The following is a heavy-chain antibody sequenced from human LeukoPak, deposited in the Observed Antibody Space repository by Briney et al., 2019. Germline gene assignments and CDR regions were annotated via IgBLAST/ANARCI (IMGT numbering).Heavy chain of an antibody. CDR3: AKSPQSSVYSSSWYGDY. Sequence: GGSLRLPCAASGFTFSSYAMSWVRQAPGKGLEWVSAISGSGGSTYYADSVKGRFTISRDNSKNTLYLQMNSLRAEDTAVYYCAKSPQSSVYSSSWYGDYWGQGTLVTVSS. V-gene: IGHV3-23*01. CDR2: ISGSGGST. J-gene: IGHJ4*02. CDR1: GFTFSSYA. D-gene: IGHD6-13*01.